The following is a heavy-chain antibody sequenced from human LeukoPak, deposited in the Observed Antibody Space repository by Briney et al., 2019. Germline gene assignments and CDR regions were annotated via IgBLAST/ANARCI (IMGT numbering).Heavy chain of an antibody. CDR1: GYTFTGYY. CDR2: INPKSGDT. Sequence: ASVKVSCKASGYTFTGYYMHWVRQAPGQGLEWMGWINPKSGDTNYAQKFQGRVTMTRDTSISTAYMELSRLTSDDTAVYYCARDQEQLAVTSLDYWGQGTLVTVSS. J-gene: IGHJ4*02. V-gene: IGHV1-2*02. CDR3: ARDQEQLAVTSLDY. D-gene: IGHD6-6*01.